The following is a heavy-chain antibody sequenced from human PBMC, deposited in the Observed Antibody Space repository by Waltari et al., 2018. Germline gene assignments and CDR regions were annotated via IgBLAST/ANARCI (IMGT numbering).Heavy chain of an antibody. J-gene: IGHJ2*01. V-gene: IGHV4-38-2*02. Sequence: QVQLQESGPGLVKPSETLSLTCTVSGYSISSGYYWGWIRQPPGKGLEWIGSIYHSGSTCYNPSLNIRVTISVDTSKNQFSLKLSSVTAADTAVYYCAIDYDSSGYQYWYFDLWGRGTLVTVSS. D-gene: IGHD3-22*01. CDR3: AIDYDSSGYQYWYFDL. CDR2: IYHSGST. CDR1: GYSISSGYY.